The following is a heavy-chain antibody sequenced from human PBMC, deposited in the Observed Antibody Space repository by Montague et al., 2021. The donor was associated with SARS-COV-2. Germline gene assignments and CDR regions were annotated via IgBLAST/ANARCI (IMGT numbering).Heavy chain of an antibody. CDR2: INYSGST. Sequence: SETLSLTCTVSGGSTNSSSYYWGWIRQPPGKGLEWTATINYSGSTFYNPSLKSRVTIAVDTSKNQVSLNLNSVTAADTATYYCAGHDITWYFDPWGQGTLVTVSS. D-gene: IGHD3-16*01. V-gene: IGHV4-39*01. CDR3: AGHDITWYFDP. J-gene: IGHJ5*02. CDR1: GGSTNSSSYY.